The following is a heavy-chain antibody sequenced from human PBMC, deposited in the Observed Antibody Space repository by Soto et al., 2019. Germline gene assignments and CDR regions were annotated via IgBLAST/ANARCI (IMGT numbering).Heavy chain of an antibody. V-gene: IGHV4-59*01. CDR2: IYYSGST. D-gene: IGHD3-9*01. CDR3: ARVETIFSDWYFDY. J-gene: IGHJ4*02. Sequence: PSETLSLTCTVSGGSISSYYWSWIRQPPGKGLEWIGYIYYSGSTNYNPSLKSRVTISVDTSKNQFSLKLSSVTAADTAVYYCARVETIFSDWYFDYWGQGTLVTVS. CDR1: GGSISSYY.